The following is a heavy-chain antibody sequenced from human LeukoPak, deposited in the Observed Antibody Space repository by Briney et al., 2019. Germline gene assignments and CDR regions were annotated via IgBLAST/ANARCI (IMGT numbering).Heavy chain of an antibody. Sequence: GGSLRLSCAASGFTFSNYWMHWVRQAPGKGPVCVSRINSEGSSTSYADSVKGRFIISRDNAKNTLSLQMNSLRVEDTAVYFCARAYCGADCYSRAMDYWGQGTLVTVSS. V-gene: IGHV3-74*01. D-gene: IGHD2-21*02. CDR2: INSEGSST. CDR3: ARAYCGADCYSRAMDY. J-gene: IGHJ4*02. CDR1: GFTFSNYW.